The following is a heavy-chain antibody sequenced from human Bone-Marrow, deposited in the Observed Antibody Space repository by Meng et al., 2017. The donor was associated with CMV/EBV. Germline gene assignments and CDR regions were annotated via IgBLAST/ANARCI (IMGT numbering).Heavy chain of an antibody. CDR1: GGSFSGYY. V-gene: IGHV4-34*01. D-gene: IGHD2-2*01. CDR2: INHSGST. CDR3: ARRPPSIGYCSSTSCPAGFQH. Sequence: SETLSLTCAVYGGSFSGYYWSWIRQPPGKGLEWIGEINHSGSTNYNPSLKSRVTISVDTSKNQFSLKLSSVTAADTAVYYCARRPPSIGYCSSTSCPAGFQHWGQGTLVTVSS. J-gene: IGHJ1*01.